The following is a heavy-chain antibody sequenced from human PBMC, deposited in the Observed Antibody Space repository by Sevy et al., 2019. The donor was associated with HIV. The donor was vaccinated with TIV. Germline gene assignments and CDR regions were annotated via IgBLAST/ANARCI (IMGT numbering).Heavy chain of an antibody. J-gene: IGHJ1*01. Sequence: GGSLRLSCAASGFTFSSYAIHWVRQTPGKGLEWVAVISYDGNNKYYADSVKGRFTVSRDNSKNTLYAQMNSLRAEDTAVYYCAEDHNLWSEGGFLHHWGQGTLVTVSS. CDR2: ISYDGNNK. D-gene: IGHD3-10*01. CDR1: GFTFSSYA. CDR3: AEDHNLWSEGGFLHH. V-gene: IGHV3-30*18.